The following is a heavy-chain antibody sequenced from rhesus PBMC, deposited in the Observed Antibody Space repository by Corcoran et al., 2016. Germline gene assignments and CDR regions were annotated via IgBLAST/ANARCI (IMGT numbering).Heavy chain of an antibody. CDR2: IYSSSGNT. Sequence: QVQLQESGPGLLKPSETLSLPCAVSGGSISGGSGWGWIRQPQGKGLEGVGSIYSSSGNTNYNPPLKSRVTISTDASKNQFSLKLSSVTAADTAVYYCAREGSSWSTDYVDYWGQGVLVTVSS. D-gene: IGHD6-13*01. CDR1: GGSISGGSG. CDR3: AREGSSWSTDYVDY. V-gene: IGHV4S7*01. J-gene: IGHJ4*01.